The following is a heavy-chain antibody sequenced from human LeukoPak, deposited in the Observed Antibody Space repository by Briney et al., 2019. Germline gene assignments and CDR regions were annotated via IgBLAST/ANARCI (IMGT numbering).Heavy chain of an antibody. D-gene: IGHD3-16*02. Sequence: GGSLRLSCAASGFTFSSYEMNWVRQAPGKGLEWVSYISSSGSTIYYADSVKGRFTISRDNAKNSLYLQMNSLRAEDTAVYYCASNYDYVWGSYRSVSLDYWGQGTLVTVSS. CDR3: ASNYDYVWGSYRSVSLDY. CDR1: GFTFSSYE. V-gene: IGHV3-48*03. J-gene: IGHJ4*02. CDR2: ISSSGSTI.